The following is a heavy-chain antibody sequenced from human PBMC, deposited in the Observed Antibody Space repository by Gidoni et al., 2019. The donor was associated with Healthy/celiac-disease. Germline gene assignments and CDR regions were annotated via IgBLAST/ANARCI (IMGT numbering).Heavy chain of an antibody. D-gene: IGHD6-13*01. CDR1: GYTFTGYY. Sequence: QVQLVQSGAEVKKPGASVKVSCKASGYTFTGYYIHWVRQAPGQGLEWMGWISPDSGGTNYAQRFQGRVTLTRDTSISTTYMELSRLRSDDTAIYYCARTGEWGSSSGENAYWGQGTLVTVSS. CDR3: ARTGEWGSSSGENAY. J-gene: IGHJ4*02. V-gene: IGHV1-2*02. CDR2: ISPDSGGT.